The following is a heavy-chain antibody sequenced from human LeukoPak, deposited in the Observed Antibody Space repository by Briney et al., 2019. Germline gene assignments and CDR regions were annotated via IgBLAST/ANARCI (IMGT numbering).Heavy chain of an antibody. J-gene: IGHJ4*02. V-gene: IGHV1-18*04. CDR3: ARGVEWQQLWSRGYYFDY. Sequence: ASVKVSCKASGYTFTNYGISWVRQAPGQGLEWMGWISTNNGNTDYAQSLQGRVTMTTDTSTNTASMELRSLRSDDTAMYYCARGVEWQQLWSRGYYFDYWGQGTPVTVSS. CDR2: ISTNNGNT. CDR1: GYTFTNYG. D-gene: IGHD5-18*01.